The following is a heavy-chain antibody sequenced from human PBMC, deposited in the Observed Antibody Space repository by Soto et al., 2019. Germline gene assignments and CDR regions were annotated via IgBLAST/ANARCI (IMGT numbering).Heavy chain of an antibody. J-gene: IGHJ6*01. CDR1: GFTFSNAW. Sequence: GGSLRLSCAASGFTFSNAWMSWVRQAPGKGLEWVGRIKSKTDGGTTDYAAPVKGRFTISRDDSKNTLYLQMNSLKTEHTAVYYCTTDLGLDYYYYGMDVWGQGTTVSVSS. V-gene: IGHV3-15*01. CDR2: IKSKTDGGTT. CDR3: TTDLGLDYYYYGMDV. D-gene: IGHD7-27*01.